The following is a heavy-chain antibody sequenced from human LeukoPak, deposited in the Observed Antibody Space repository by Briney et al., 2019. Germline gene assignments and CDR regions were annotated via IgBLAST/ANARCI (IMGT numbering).Heavy chain of an antibody. J-gene: IGHJ4*02. CDR3: ATGGGSIVVPAATGSGYFDY. D-gene: IGHD2-2*01. Sequence: PGGSLRLSCAASGFTFDDYAMHWVRQAPGKGLEWVSGISWNSGSMDYADSVKGRFTISRDNAKNSLYLQMNSLRAEDTAVYYCATGGGSIVVPAATGSGYFDYWGQGTLVTVSS. CDR2: ISWNSGSM. V-gene: IGHV3-9*01. CDR1: GFTFDDYA.